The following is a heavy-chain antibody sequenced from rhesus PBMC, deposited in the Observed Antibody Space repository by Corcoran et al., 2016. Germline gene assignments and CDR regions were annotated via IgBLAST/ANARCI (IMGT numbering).Heavy chain of an antibody. V-gene: IGHV3S5*01. CDR1: GFIFSSYG. CDR2: INSGGGST. CDR3: AKRAYYYSGSYYFDY. J-gene: IGHJ4*01. D-gene: IGHD3-16*01. Sequence: EVQLVETGGGLVQPGGSLKLPCAVSGFIFSSYGMSWVRQAPGKGLEWVSVINSGGGSTYYADSVKGRFTISRDNSKNTLSLQMNSLRPDDTAVYYCAKRAYYYSGSYYFDYWGQGVLVTVSS.